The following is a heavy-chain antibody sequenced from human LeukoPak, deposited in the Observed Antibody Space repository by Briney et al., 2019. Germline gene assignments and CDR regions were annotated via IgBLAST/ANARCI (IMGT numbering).Heavy chain of an antibody. D-gene: IGHD5-18*01. J-gene: IGHJ6*04. CDR3: TRGPPSRGFTYGPPRDGIDV. CDR2: LSLSGST. CDR1: GGSFSDYY. V-gene: IGHV4-34*01. Sequence: SETLSLTCAVYGGSFSDYYWGWIRQPPGKGLEWIGELSLSGSTNYNPSLKSRVTISADTSKNQLSLKVNSVIAADTAVYYCTRGPPSRGFTYGPPRDGIDVWAKGTTVIVSS.